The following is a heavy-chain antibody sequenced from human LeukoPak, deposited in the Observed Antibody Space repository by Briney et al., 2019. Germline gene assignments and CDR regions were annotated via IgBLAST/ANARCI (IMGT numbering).Heavy chain of an antibody. V-gene: IGHV1-2*02. CDR1: GYTFTGYY. D-gene: IGHD3-10*01. J-gene: IGHJ4*02. CDR2: INPNSGGT. CDR3: ARVTDYYGSGSPDY. Sequence: ASAKVSCKASGYTFTGYYMHWVRQAPGQGLEWMGWINPNSGGTNYAQKFQGRVTMTRDTSISTAYMELSRLRSDDTAVYYCARVTDYYGSGSPDYWGQGTLVTVSS.